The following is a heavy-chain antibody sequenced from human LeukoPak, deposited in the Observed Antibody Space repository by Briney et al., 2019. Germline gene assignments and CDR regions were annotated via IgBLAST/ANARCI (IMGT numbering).Heavy chain of an antibody. D-gene: IGHD5-18*01. V-gene: IGHV3-30*18. J-gene: IGHJ2*01. CDR3: AKDADTATIIYWYFDL. Sequence: GGSLRLSCTASEFTLSNFGMHWVRQAPGKGLEWVAVISDDGSNTYYADSVKGRFTISRDNSKNTLYLQLNSLRAEDTAVYCCAKDADTATIIYWYFDLWGRGTLVTVSS. CDR2: ISDDGSNT. CDR1: EFTLSNFG.